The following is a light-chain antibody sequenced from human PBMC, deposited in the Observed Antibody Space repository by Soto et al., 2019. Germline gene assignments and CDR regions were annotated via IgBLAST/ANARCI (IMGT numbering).Light chain of an antibody. V-gene: IGLV2-14*01. Sequence: QSVLTQPASVSGSPGQSITISCTGTSSDVVGYNYVSWYQQHPGKAPKLMIYDVSNRPSGVSNRFSGSKSGNTASLTISGLQAEDEADYYCNSYTSSSTLNYVFGTGTKVPVL. CDR1: SSDVVGYNY. J-gene: IGLJ1*01. CDR2: DVS. CDR3: NSYTSSSTLNYV.